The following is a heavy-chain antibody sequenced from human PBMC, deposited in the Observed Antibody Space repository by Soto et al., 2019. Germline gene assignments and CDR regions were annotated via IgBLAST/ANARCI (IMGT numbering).Heavy chain of an antibody. CDR3: ARGPTDYYDNSGDYFLDY. V-gene: IGHV1-18*01. J-gene: IGHJ4*02. D-gene: IGHD3-22*01. CDR1: GYTFTTYG. Sequence: QVQLVQSGAEVKKPGASVKVSCKASGYTFTTYGMSWVRQTPGQGLEWMGWISTYNGNTKYAERLQGRVTMTTDTTTSTAYMELRSLRSDDTAVYYCARGPTDYYDNSGDYFLDYWGQGTLGTVSS. CDR2: ISTYNGNT.